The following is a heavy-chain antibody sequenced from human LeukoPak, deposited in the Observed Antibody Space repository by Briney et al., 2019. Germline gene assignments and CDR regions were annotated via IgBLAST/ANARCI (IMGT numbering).Heavy chain of an antibody. CDR3: ARHRPFASFDY. CDR2: IYYSGST. J-gene: IGHJ4*02. CDR1: GGSFSGYY. V-gene: IGHV4-59*01. Sequence: PSETLSLTCAVYGGSFSGYYWSWIRQPPGKGLEWIGYIYYSGSTNYNPSLKSRVTISVDTSKNQFSLKLSSVTAADTAVYYCARHRPFASFDYWGQGTLVTVSS.